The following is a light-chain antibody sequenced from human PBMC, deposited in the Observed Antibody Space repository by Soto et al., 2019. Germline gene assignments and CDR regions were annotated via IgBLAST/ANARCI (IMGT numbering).Light chain of an antibody. CDR2: EVS. J-gene: IGLJ1*01. V-gene: IGLV2-14*01. CDR3: SSSTSSNILV. Sequence: QSALTQPASVSGSPGQSIAISCTGTSSDVGAYNCVSWYQQHPGKAPKVMIYEVSNRPSGVSNRFSASKSGNTASLTISGLQAEDEAEYYCSSSTSSNILVFGTGTKVTVL. CDR1: SSDVGAYNC.